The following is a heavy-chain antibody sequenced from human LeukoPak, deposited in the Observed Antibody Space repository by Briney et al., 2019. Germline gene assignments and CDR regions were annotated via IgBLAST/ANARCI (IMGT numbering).Heavy chain of an antibody. V-gene: IGHV3-21*04. CDR3: ATARVGNSGWYRSFLDF. Sequence: GGSLRLSCAASGFTFSSYSMNWVRQAPGKGLEWVSSIDFTSRYIYNADSVKGRFTTSRDNAKNSLDLQMNSLKVEDTAVYYCATARVGNSGWYRSFLDFWGQGTLVTVSS. J-gene: IGHJ1*01. CDR1: GFTFSSYS. CDR2: IDFTSRYI. D-gene: IGHD6-19*01.